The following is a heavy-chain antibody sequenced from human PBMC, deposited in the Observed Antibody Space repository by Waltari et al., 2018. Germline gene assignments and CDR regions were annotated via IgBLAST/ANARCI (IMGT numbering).Heavy chain of an antibody. J-gene: IGHJ6*02. D-gene: IGHD3-3*01. Sequence: EVQLVESGGGLVQPGGSLRLSCAASGFTFSSYSMNWVRQAPGKGLEWVSYISSSSSTIYYADSVKGRFTISRDNAKNSLYLQMNSLRAEDTAVYYCARDHDFWSGYSPRYYYYYGMDVWGQGTTVTVSS. CDR2: ISSSSSTI. V-gene: IGHV3-48*01. CDR1: GFTFSSYS. CDR3: ARDHDFWSGYSPRYYYYYGMDV.